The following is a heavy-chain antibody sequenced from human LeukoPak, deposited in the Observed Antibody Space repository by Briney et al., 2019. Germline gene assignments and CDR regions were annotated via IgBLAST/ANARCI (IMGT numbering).Heavy chain of an antibody. CDR3: ARSDYWNDFDY. CDR2: IYYSGST. D-gene: IGHD1-1*01. V-gene: IGHV4-59*12. Sequence: TSETLSLTCTVSGGSISSYYWSWIRQPPGKGLEWIGYIYYSGSTNYNPSLKSRVTISVDRSKNQFSLKLSSVTAADTAVYYCARSDYWNDFDYWGQGTLVTVSS. CDR1: GGSISSYY. J-gene: IGHJ4*02.